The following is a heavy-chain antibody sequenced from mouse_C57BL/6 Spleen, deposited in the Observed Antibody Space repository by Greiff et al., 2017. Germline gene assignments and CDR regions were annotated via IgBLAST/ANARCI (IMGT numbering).Heavy chain of an antibody. CDR1: GYSITSGYY. J-gene: IGHJ3*01. CDR2: ISYDGSN. Sequence: EVQLQQSGPGLVKPSQSLSLTCSVTGYSITSGYYWNWIRQFPGNKLEWMGYISYDGSNNYNPSLKNRISITRDTSKNQFFLKLNSVTTEDTATYYCARGHYGSSPFAYWGQGTLVTVSA. V-gene: IGHV3-6*01. CDR3: ARGHYGSSPFAY. D-gene: IGHD1-1*01.